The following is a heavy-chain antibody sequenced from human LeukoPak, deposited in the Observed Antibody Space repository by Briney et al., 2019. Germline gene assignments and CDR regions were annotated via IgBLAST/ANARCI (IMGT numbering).Heavy chain of an antibody. Sequence: GGSLRLSCAASGFTLSSNYMSWVRQAPGKGLEGVSVIYSGGSTYYADSVKGRFTISRDNSKNTLYLQMNSLRAEDTAVYYCARDRGSSGWVGFDYWGQGTLVTVSS. J-gene: IGHJ4*02. V-gene: IGHV3-53*01. CDR3: ARDRGSSGWVGFDY. CDR1: GFTLSSNY. CDR2: IYSGGST. D-gene: IGHD6-19*01.